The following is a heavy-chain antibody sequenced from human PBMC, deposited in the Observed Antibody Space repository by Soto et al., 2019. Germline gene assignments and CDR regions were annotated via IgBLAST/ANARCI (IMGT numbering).Heavy chain of an antibody. CDR2: ISAYNGNT. J-gene: IGHJ4*02. CDR3: ARDCSSTSCYGY. Sequence: ASVKVSCKASGYTFTSYAISWVRQAPGQGLEWMGWISAYNGNTNYAQKLQGRVTMTTDTSTSTAYMELRSLRSDDTAVYYCARDCSSTSCYGYWGQGTLVTVSS. CDR1: GYTFTSYA. V-gene: IGHV1-18*01. D-gene: IGHD2-2*01.